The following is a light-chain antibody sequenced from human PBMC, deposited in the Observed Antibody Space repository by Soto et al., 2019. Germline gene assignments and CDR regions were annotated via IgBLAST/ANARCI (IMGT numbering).Light chain of an antibody. CDR1: QSIATW. Sequence: DIEMTQSPSTLSASVGDTVTINCRASQSIATWLAWYQQKPEKAPKLLIYKATNVQSGVPSRFSGSGSGTEFSLTISSLQPEDFAIYYCQQYNDYQYTFGQGTKLEIK. J-gene: IGKJ2*01. CDR3: QQYNDYQYT. CDR2: KAT. V-gene: IGKV1-5*03.